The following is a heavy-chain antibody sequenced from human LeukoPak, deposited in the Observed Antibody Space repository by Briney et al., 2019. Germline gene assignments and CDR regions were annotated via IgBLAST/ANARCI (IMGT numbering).Heavy chain of an antibody. CDR3: ARASDPWLQLT. J-gene: IGHJ5*02. CDR1: GFTFSNYW. Sequence: GGALRLSCAASGFTFSNYWMIWVRQAPGKGLEWVGNIKQDGSEKRYADSVRGRFSISRDNAQTSLYLQMNSLRAEDTAVYYCARASDPWLQLTWGQGTLVTVSS. D-gene: IGHD5-24*01. CDR2: IKQDGSEK. V-gene: IGHV3-7*05.